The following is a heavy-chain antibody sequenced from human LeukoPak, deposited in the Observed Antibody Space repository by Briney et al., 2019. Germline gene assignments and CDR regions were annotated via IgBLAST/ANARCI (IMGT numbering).Heavy chain of an antibody. CDR2: INPSGGST. Sequence: ASVKVSCKASGYTFTSYYMHWVRQAPGQGLEWMGIINPSGGSTSYAQKFQGRVTMTRDMSTSTVYMELSSLRSEDTAVYYCARDSRWLQSRAIGWYFDLWGRGTLVTVSS. V-gene: IGHV1-46*01. J-gene: IGHJ2*01. D-gene: IGHD5-24*01. CDR1: GYTFTSYY. CDR3: ARDSRWLQSRAIGWYFDL.